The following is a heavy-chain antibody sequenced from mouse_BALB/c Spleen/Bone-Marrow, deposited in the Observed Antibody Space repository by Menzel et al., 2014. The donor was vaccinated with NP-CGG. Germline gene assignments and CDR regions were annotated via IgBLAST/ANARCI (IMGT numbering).Heavy chain of an antibody. D-gene: IGHD1-3*01. Sequence: EKLSCKSSGYTFTSYYMYWVKQRPGQGLEGIGGINPSNGGTNFNEKFKSKATLTVDKYSSTAYLQLSSLTSEDSSVFFCTREVLFFAYWGPGTLVTVSA. CDR3: TREVLFFAY. J-gene: IGHJ3*01. V-gene: IGHV1S16*01. CDR2: INPSNGGT. CDR1: GYTFTSYY.